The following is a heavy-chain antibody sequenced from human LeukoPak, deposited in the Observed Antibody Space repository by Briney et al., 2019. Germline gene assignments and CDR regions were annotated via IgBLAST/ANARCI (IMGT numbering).Heavy chain of an antibody. D-gene: IGHD6-19*01. V-gene: IGHV3-23*01. CDR1: GFTFSSYA. J-gene: IGHJ1*01. CDR2: ISGSGGST. Sequence: GGSLRLSCAASGFTFSSYAMSWVRQAPGKGLEWVSAISGSGGSTYYADSVKGRFTISRDNSKNTLYLQMNSLRAEDTAVYYCARGGKIALAGTRSPQYFQHWGQGTLVTVPS. CDR3: ARGGKIALAGTRSPQYFQH.